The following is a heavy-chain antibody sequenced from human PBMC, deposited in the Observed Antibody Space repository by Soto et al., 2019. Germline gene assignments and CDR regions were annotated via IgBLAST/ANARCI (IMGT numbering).Heavy chain of an antibody. Sequence: QVQLVESGGGVVQPGRSLRLSCAASGFTFSSYGMHWVRQAPGKGLEWVAVIWYDGSNKYYADSVKGRFTISRDNSKNTRYLQMNSLRAEDTAVYYCARALDSTIGMDVWGQGTTVTVSS. CDR3: ARALDSTIGMDV. J-gene: IGHJ6*02. CDR1: GFTFSSYG. V-gene: IGHV3-33*01. CDR2: IWYDGSNK. D-gene: IGHD2-2*01.